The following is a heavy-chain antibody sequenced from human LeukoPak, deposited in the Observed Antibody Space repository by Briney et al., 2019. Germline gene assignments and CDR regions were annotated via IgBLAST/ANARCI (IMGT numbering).Heavy chain of an antibody. V-gene: IGHV4-31*03. CDR2: IYYSGST. CDR3: ARGYSGYDYNYFDY. CDR1: GGSISSGGYY. Sequence: PSETLSLTCTVSGGSISSGGYYWSWIRQHPGKGLEWIGYIYYSGSTYYNPSLKSRVTISVDTSKNQFSLKLSSVTAADTAVYYCARGYSGYDYNYFDYWGQGTLVTVSS. D-gene: IGHD5-12*01. J-gene: IGHJ4*02.